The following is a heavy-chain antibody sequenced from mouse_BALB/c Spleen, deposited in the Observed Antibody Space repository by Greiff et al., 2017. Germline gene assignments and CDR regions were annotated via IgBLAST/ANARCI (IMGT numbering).Heavy chain of an antibody. D-gene: IGHD1-1*01. CDR1: GFNIKDTY. Sequence: DVKLVESGAELVKPGASVKLSCTASGFNIKDTYMHWVKQRPEQGLEWIGRIDPANGNTKYDPKFQGKATITADTSSNTAYLQLSSLTSEDTAVYYCARGYYGSRWFAYWGQGTLVTVSA. V-gene: IGHV14-3*02. CDR2: IDPANGNT. J-gene: IGHJ3*01. CDR3: ARGYYGSRWFAY.